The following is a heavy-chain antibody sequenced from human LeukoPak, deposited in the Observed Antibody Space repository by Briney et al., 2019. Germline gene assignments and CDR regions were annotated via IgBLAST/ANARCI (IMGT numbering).Heavy chain of an antibody. CDR1: GFTFSSYS. J-gene: IGHJ4*02. V-gene: IGHV3-48*01. Sequence: GGSLRPSCAASGFTFSSYSMNWVRQAPGKGLEWVSYISSSSSTIYYADSVKGRFAISRDNAKNSLYLQMNSLRAEDTAVYYCARDSSTHIVVVPAALGYWGQGTLVTVSS. CDR2: ISSSSSTI. D-gene: IGHD2-2*01. CDR3: ARDSSTHIVVVPAALGY.